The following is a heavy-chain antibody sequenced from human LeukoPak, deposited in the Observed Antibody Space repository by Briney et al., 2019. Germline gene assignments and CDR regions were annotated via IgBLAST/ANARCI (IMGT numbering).Heavy chain of an antibody. V-gene: IGHV1-69*04. D-gene: IGHD1-1*01. J-gene: IGHJ4*02. CDR1: GGTFSNYA. Sequence: SVKVSCKASGGTFSNYAITWGRQAPGQGLEGRGKIITILGITNYAKKFQGRVTITSDKSTSTAYMELSSVRSEETAGYYCAGCDKNENLSGPSGYFDHWGQGSLVTVSS. CDR3: AGCDKNENLSGPSGYFDH. CDR2: IITILGIT.